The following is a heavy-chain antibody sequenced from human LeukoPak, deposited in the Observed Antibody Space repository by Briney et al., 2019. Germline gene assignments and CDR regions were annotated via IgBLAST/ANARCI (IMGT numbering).Heavy chain of an antibody. CDR3: VRSYDWVFDY. Sequence: SQTLSLTCAISGDSVSRHDLTWEWVRQSPSSGLEWLGRTFYRSKWYNDYAVSVKSRITVSPDTSKNQFSLHLNSVTPEDTAVYYCVRSYDWVFDYWGQGTRVTVSS. CDR2: TFYRSKWYN. J-gene: IGHJ4*02. CDR1: GDSVSRHDLT. D-gene: IGHD1-1*01. V-gene: IGHV6-1*01.